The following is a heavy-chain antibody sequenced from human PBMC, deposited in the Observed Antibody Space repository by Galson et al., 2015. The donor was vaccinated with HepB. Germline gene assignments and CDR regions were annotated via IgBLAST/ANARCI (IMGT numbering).Heavy chain of an antibody. D-gene: IGHD3-16*01. J-gene: IGHJ6*02. V-gene: IGHV3-30*02. CDR2: IRYDGSNK. CDR3: ARRRFEYYGMDV. Sequence: SLRLSCAASGFTFSSYGMHWVRQAPGKGLEWVAFIRYDGSNKYYADSVKGRFTISRDNSKNTLYLQMSSLRAEDTAVYYCARRRFEYYGMDVWGQGTTVTVSS. CDR1: GFTFSSYG.